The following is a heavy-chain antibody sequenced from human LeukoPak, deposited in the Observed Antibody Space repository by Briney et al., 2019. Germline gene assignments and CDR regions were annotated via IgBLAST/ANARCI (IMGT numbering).Heavy chain of an antibody. CDR2: ISDSGRII. Sequence: GGSLRLSCAASGFIFSSFEMAWVRQAPGKGLEWISYISDSGRIIKDADSVKGRLTISRDDTHNTVYLRMNSLRAEDTAIYYCAGGPQYGGSFAYWGQGTLVTVSS. V-gene: IGHV3-48*03. J-gene: IGHJ4*02. CDR3: AGGPQYGGSFAY. CDR1: GFIFSSFE. D-gene: IGHD3-16*01.